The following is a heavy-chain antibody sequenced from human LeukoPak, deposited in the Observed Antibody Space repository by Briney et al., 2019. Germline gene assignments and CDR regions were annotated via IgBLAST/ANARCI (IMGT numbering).Heavy chain of an antibody. CDR1: GYTFTSYG. D-gene: IGHD3-22*01. CDR3: ARGGRGWLSPYYFDY. Sequence: ASVKVSCKASGYTFTSYGISWVRQAPGQGLEWMGWISAYNGNTNYAQKLQGRVTMTTDTSTSTAYMELRSLRSDDTAVYYCARGGRGWLSPYYFDYWGQGTLVTVSS. CDR2: ISAYNGNT. J-gene: IGHJ4*02. V-gene: IGHV1-18*01.